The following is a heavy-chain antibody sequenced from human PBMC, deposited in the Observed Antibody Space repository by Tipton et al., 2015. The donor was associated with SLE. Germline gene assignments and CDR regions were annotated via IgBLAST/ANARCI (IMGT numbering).Heavy chain of an antibody. CDR1: GFTFSSYG. CDR3: AKEGGSYGDYNNWFDP. J-gene: IGHJ5*02. D-gene: IGHD4-17*01. Sequence: SLRLSCAASGFTFSSYGMHWVRQAPGRGLEWVAVIWYDGSNKYYADSVKGRFTISRDNSKNTLYLQMNSLRAEDTAVYYCAKEGGSYGDYNNWFDPWGQGTLVTVSS. CDR2: IWYDGSNK. V-gene: IGHV3-33*06.